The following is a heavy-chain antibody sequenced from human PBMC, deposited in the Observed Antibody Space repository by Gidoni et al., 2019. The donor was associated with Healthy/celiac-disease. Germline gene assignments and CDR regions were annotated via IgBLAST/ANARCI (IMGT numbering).Heavy chain of an antibody. CDR1: GGSISSYY. J-gene: IGHJ6*02. CDR2: IYTSGST. V-gene: IGHV4-4*07. CDR3: ARNSPVGDVYYYYGMDV. D-gene: IGHD2-21*02. Sequence: QVQLQESGPGLVKPSETLSLTCTVSGGSISSYYWSWIRQPAGKGLEWIGRIYTSGSTNYNPSLKSRVTMSVDTSKNQFSLKLSSVTAADTAVYYCARNSPVGDVYYYYGMDVWGQGTTVTVSS.